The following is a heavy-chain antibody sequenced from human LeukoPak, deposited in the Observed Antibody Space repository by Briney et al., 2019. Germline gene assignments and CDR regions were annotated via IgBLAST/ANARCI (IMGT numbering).Heavy chain of an antibody. D-gene: IGHD5-18*01. CDR2: ISSSGSTR. J-gene: IGHJ4*02. Sequence: GGSLRLSCAASGFTFSRYEMNWVRQAPGKGLEWVSYISSSGSTRYYADSVKGRFTISRDNAKNSLYLQMNSLRAEDTAVYYCARVTSYSYGYFDYWGQGTLVTVSS. V-gene: IGHV3-48*03. CDR1: GFTFSRYE. CDR3: ARVTSYSYGYFDY.